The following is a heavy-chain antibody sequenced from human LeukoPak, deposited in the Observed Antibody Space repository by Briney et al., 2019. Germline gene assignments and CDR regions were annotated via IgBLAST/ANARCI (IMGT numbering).Heavy chain of an antibody. CDR2: IYYSGST. CDR3: ARHSDSGVDYDAFDI. V-gene: IGHV4-59*08. CDR1: GGSISSYY. J-gene: IGHJ3*02. D-gene: IGHD2-15*01. Sequence: PSETLSLTCTVSGGSISSYYWSWIRQPPGKGLEWIGYIYYSGSTNYNPSLKSRVTISVDTSKNQFSLKLSSVTAADTAVYYCARHSDSGVDYDAFDIWGQGTMVTVSS.